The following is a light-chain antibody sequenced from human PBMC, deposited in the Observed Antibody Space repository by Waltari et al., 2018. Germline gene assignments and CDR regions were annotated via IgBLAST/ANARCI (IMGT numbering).Light chain of an antibody. J-gene: IGKJ2*03. CDR3: QQYFSTPYS. V-gene: IGKV4-1*01. CDR1: QHIFYSSNNKNY. Sequence: DIVMTQSPDSLAVSLGERASINCKSSQHIFYSSNNKNYLAWYQQKPGQPPKLLIYWASTRESGVPARFSGSGSGTDFTLTISSLQAEDVAIYYCQQYFSTPYSFGQGTKLEI. CDR2: WAS.